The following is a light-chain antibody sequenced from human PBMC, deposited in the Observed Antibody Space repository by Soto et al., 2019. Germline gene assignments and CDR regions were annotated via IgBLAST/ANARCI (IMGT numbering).Light chain of an antibody. J-gene: IGKJ1*01. V-gene: IGKV1-39*01. CDR3: QQSYSNVWT. Sequence: DIQMTQSPSSLSASVGDTVTITCRASQSISNYLNWYQQKPGKAPKLLIYAASSLQSGDPSRFSGSGSGTDFTLTITYLQPEDFATYYCQQSYSNVWTFGQGTKVEMK. CDR2: AAS. CDR1: QSISNY.